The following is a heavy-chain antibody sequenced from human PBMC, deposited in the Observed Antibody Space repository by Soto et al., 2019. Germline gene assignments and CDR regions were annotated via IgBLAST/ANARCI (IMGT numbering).Heavy chain of an antibody. CDR1: GFTFISYW. J-gene: IGHJ4*02. CDR2: IKQDGSEK. D-gene: IGHD5-12*01. CDR3: AREMVYSGYDYY. Sequence: EVQLVESGGGLVQPGGSLRLSCAASGFTFISYWMSWVRQAPGKGLEWVANIKQDGSEKYYVDSVKGRFTISRDNAKNSLYLQMNSLRAENTAVYYCAREMVYSGYDYYWGQGTLVTVSS. V-gene: IGHV3-7*01.